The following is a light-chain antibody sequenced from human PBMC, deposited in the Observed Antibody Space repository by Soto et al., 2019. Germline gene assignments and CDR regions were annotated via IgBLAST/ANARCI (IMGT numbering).Light chain of an antibody. CDR2: FAS. J-gene: IGKJ5*01. CDR3: QQYHNWPIT. CDR1: QSVSTN. V-gene: IGKV3-15*01. Sequence: VVTQSPSTLSVSTGERAALSCRASQSVSTNLAWYQQKPGQPPRLLIYFASTRATAVPARFTAGGSGTEFTLTISSLQSDDLAVYYCQQYHNWPITFGQGTRLEIK.